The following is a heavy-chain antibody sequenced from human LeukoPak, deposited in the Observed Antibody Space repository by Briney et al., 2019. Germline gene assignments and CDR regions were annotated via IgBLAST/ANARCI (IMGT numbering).Heavy chain of an antibody. V-gene: IGHV4-39*01. CDR2: IYYSGST. J-gene: IGHJ4*02. D-gene: IGHD6-13*01. CDR3: ARRSSSWYSKIDS. Sequence: SETLSLTCTVSGGFISSSSYYWGWIRQPPGKGLEWIGNIYYSGSTYYNPSLKSRVTISEDTSKNQFSLKLSSVTAADTAVYYCARRSSSWYSKIDSWGQGTLVTVSS. CDR1: GGFISSSSYY.